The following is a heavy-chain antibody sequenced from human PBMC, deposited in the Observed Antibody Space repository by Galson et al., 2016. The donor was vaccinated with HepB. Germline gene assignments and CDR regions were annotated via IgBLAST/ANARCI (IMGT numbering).Heavy chain of an antibody. D-gene: IGHD1-1*01. J-gene: IGHJ6*02. CDR3: ARIRGATGTTFEGMDC. V-gene: IGHV2-70*17. Sequence: PALVKPTQTLTLTCSFSGFSLTTSGMFVSWIRQPPGKALEWLARIDWDDDKFYSTSLKTRLTISKETSKNQVVLTMTNMDPVDTATYYCARIRGATGTTFEGMDCWGQGTTVAVSS. CDR2: IDWDDDK. CDR1: GFSLTTSGMF.